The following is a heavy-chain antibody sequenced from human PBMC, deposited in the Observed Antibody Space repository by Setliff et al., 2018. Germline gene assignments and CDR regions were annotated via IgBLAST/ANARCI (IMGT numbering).Heavy chain of an antibody. V-gene: IGHV1-69*05. CDR1: GGTFSSYG. Sequence: SVKVSCKASGGTFSSYGISWVRQAPGQGLEWLGGTIPNFGTTNYAQEFQGRVTIITDGSTSTAYMEPSSLRFEDTAVYYSAREGVDTRSSTDYRYYMDLWGKGTTVTVSS. D-gene: IGHD5-18*01. CDR2: TIPNFGTT. CDR3: AREGVDTRSSTDYRYYMDL. J-gene: IGHJ6*03.